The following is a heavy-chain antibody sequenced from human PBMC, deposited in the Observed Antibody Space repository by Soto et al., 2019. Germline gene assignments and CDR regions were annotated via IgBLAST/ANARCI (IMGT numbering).Heavy chain of an antibody. J-gene: IGHJ6*02. CDR1: GYSISSGYY. CDR3: ARVASYYDFWSGTDINYYYYYGMDI. CDR2: IYHSGST. V-gene: IGHV4-38-2*01. D-gene: IGHD3-3*01. Sequence: SETLSLTCAVSGYSISSGYYWGWIRQPPGKGLEWIGSIYHSGSTYYNPSLKSRVTISVDTSKNQFSLKLSSVTAADTAVYYCARVASYYDFWSGTDINYYYYYGMDIWGQGTTVTVSS.